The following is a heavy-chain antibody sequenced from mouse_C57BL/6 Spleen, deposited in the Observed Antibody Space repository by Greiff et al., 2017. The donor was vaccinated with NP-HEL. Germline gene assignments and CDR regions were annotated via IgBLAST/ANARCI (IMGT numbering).Heavy chain of an antibody. CDR1: GYTFTDYE. CDR3: TRTVVARDWYFDV. J-gene: IGHJ1*03. Sequence: QVHVKQSGAELVRPGASVTLSCKASGYTFTDYEMHWVKRTPVHGLEWIGAIDPETGGTAYNQKFKGKAILTADKSSSTAYMELRSLTSEDSAVYYCTRTVVARDWYFDVWGTGTTVTVSS. CDR2: IDPETGGT. V-gene: IGHV1-15*01. D-gene: IGHD1-1*01.